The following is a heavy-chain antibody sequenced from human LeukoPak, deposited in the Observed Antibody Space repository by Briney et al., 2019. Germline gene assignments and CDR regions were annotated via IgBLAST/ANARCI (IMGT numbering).Heavy chain of an antibody. V-gene: IGHV4-39*07. CDR1: GGSIGSTGYY. Sequence: SETLSLTCTVSGGSIGSTGYYWGWSRQPPGKGLEWIGEIDHSGSTNYNPSLKSRITISVDTSKSQFSLKLNSVTAADTAVYYCARGSPKIFRVWGSNRHGDAFDIWGQGTMVTVSS. J-gene: IGHJ3*02. CDR3: ARGSPKIFRVWGSNRHGDAFDI. CDR2: IDHSGST. D-gene: IGHD3-16*02.